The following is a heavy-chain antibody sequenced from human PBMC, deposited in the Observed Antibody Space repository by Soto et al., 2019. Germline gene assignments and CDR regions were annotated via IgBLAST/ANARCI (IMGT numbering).Heavy chain of an antibody. CDR1: GYSFTSYW. V-gene: IGHV5-10-1*01. J-gene: IGHJ4*02. Sequence: EVQLVQSGAEVKKPGESLRISCKCSGYSFTSYWISWVRQMPGKDLEWMGRIDPSDSYTNYSPSFQGHVTISADKSISTAYLQWSSLKASDTAMYYCARHPYTHDYFDYWGQGTLVTVSS. CDR3: ARHPYTHDYFDY. CDR2: IDPSDSYT.